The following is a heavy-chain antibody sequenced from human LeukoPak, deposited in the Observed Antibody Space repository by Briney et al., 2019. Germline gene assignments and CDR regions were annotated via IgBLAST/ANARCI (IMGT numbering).Heavy chain of an antibody. D-gene: IGHD2-2*01. CDR3: AKVRPRYCSSTSCSDWFDP. J-gene: IGHJ5*02. CDR2: ISDSGGDT. Sequence: GGSLRLSCAASGFTFSSYVMSWVRRAPGKGLEWVSSISDSGGDTYYADSVEGRFTISRDNSKNTLYLQMNSLRAEDTAVYYCAKVRPRYCSSTSCSDWFDPWGQGTLVTVSS. CDR1: GFTFSSYV. V-gene: IGHV3-23*01.